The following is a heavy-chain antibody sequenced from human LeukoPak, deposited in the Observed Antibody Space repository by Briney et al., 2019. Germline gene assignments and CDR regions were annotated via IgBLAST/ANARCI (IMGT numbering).Heavy chain of an antibody. D-gene: IGHD3-10*01. CDR1: GFTFSSYG. CDR3: AKQVGTGLSPDY. J-gene: IGHJ4*02. Sequence: PGRSLRLSCAASGFTFSSYGMHWVRQAPGKGLEWVAVISYDGSNKYYADSVKGRFTISRDNSKNTLYLQMSSLRAEDTAVYYCAKQVGTGLSPDYWGQGTLVTVSS. CDR2: ISYDGSNK. V-gene: IGHV3-30*18.